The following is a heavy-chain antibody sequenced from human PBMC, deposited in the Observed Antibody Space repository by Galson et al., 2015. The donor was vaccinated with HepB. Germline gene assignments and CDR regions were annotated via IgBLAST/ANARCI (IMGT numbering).Heavy chain of an antibody. Sequence: SVKVSCKASGYTFTRYYMHWVRQAPGQGLEWMGIISPSGGSTTYAQKFQGRVTMTRDTSTSTVYMELSSLRSEDTAVYYCARGRDWNYPSYDYWGQGTLVTVSS. CDR2: ISPSGGST. CDR1: GYTFTRYY. D-gene: IGHD1-7*01. J-gene: IGHJ4*02. V-gene: IGHV1-46*01. CDR3: ARGRDWNYPSYDY.